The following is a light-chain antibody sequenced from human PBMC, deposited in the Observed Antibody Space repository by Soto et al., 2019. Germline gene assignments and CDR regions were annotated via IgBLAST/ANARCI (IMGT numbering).Light chain of an antibody. CDR3: QQYGSSQFT. J-gene: IGKJ3*01. CDR2: VAS. V-gene: IGKV3-20*01. Sequence: IVLTQSPGTLSSSPGERATLSCRASQSVDSSYLAWYQQKPGQAPRVLIFVASTRATGIPARFSGSGSGTDFTLTISRLEPGDFAVYYCQQYGSSQFTFGPGTRVDVK. CDR1: QSVDSSY.